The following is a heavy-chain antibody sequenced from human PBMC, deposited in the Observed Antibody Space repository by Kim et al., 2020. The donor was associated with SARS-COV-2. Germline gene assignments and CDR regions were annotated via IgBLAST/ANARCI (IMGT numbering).Heavy chain of an antibody. Sequence: ASVKVSCKASGYTFTSYGINWVRQAAGQGLEWIGWMNPNSGDAGYSQKFQCRVTMTRDTSISTAYMELGSLRSEDTAVYYCVRVIVGASIPWFRPWGQGTLVTVTS. CDR1: GYTFTSYG. J-gene: IGHJ5*02. V-gene: IGHV1-8*01. D-gene: IGHD1-26*01. CDR2: MNPNSGDA. CDR3: VRVIVGASIPWFRP.